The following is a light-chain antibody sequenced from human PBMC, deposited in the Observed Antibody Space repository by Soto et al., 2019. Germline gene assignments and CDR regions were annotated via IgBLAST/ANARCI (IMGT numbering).Light chain of an antibody. Sequence: DIQMTQSPSTVSASVGDRVTITFRASPIIIGWLAWYQHRPGTAPNLLIYAASILQSGVPSRFNGSETGTDFTLTTNSPQPEDVATYEGQQADGFPVTFGQGTRLEIK. J-gene: IGKJ5*01. CDR2: AAS. CDR1: PIIIGW. V-gene: IGKV1-12*01. CDR3: QQADGFPVT.